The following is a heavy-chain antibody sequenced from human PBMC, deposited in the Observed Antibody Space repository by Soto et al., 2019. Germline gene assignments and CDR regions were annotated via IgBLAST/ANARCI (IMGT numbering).Heavy chain of an antibody. Sequence: QPGGSLRLSCAASGFTVSSNYMSWVRQAPGKGLEWVSVIYSGGSTYYADSVKGRFTISRDNSKNTLYLQMNSLRAEDTAVYYCARGQGREMATASYYYYGMDVWGQGTTVTVSS. D-gene: IGHD5-18*01. CDR1: GFTVSSNY. CDR3: ARGQGREMATASYYYYGMDV. CDR2: IYSGGST. V-gene: IGHV3-53*01. J-gene: IGHJ6*02.